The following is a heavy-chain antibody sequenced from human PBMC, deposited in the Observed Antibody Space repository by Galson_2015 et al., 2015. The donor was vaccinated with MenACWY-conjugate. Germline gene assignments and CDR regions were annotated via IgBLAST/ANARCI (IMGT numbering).Heavy chain of an antibody. CDR1: GFTFSSSW. J-gene: IGHJ4*02. CDR3: ARDTRGHFDY. V-gene: IGHV3-7*03. Sequence: SLRLSCATSGFTFSSSWMSWVRQAPGKGLEWGANIKQDGREKNYVDSVKGRFTISRDNADNSVYLQMDSLRVEDTAVYYCARDTRGHFDYWGQGTLVTVSS. CDR2: IKQDGREK.